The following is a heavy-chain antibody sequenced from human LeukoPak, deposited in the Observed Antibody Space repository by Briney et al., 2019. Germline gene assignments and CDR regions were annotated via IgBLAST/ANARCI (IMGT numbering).Heavy chain of an antibody. V-gene: IGHV5-51*01. CDR1: GYSFTSYW. CDR3: ARRLITMVRGVIYNYGMDV. D-gene: IGHD3-10*01. Sequence: EESLKISCKGSGYSFTSYWIGWVRQMPGKGLEWMGIIYPGDSDTRYSPSFQGQVTISADKSISTAYLQWSSLKASDTAMYYCARRLITMVRGVIYNYGMDVWGQGTTVTVSS. J-gene: IGHJ6*02. CDR2: IYPGDSDT.